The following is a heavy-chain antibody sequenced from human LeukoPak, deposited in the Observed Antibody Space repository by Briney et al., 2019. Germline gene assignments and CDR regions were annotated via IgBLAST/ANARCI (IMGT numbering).Heavy chain of an antibody. V-gene: IGHV4-59*11. CDR3: AREDYDDSGAWYFDL. J-gene: IGHJ2*01. Sequence: SETLSLTCSVSAGIINSHYWSWVRQPPGKGLEWVGYIYYSGSTNYNPSLKSRVTISVDTSKNQFSLKLSSVTAADTAVYYCAREDYDDSGAWYFDLWGRGTLVTVSS. D-gene: IGHD3-3*01. CDR2: IYYSGST. CDR1: AGIINSHY.